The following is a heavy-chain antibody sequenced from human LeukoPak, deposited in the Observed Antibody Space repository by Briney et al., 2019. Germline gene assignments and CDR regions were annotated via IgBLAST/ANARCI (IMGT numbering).Heavy chain of an antibody. D-gene: IGHD2-2*01. CDR3: ARAVADCSGTSCLYYFDY. J-gene: IGHJ4*02. V-gene: IGHV3-48*02. Sequence: PGGSLRLSCAASGFTFTNFPMNWVRQAPGKGLEWVSYISSSSNTIYYADSVKGRFTISRDNAKNSLYLQMNSLRDEDTAVFYCARAVADCSGTSCLYYFDYWGQGTLVTVSS. CDR2: ISSSSNTI. CDR1: GFTFTNFP.